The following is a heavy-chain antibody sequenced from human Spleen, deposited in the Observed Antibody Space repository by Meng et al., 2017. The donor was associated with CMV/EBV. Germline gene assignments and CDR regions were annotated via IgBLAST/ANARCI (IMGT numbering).Heavy chain of an antibody. CDR1: SGYFSGYY. Sequence: AVSSGYFSGYYWSWIRQPTGKGLEWIGEITHNGSTNYKSSLKSRVTISTDTSKNLFSLKLNSVTAADTAVYYCARGWGLMETYYFDYWGQGTLVTVSS. D-gene: IGHD2-8*01. J-gene: IGHJ4*02. V-gene: IGHV4-34*01. CDR2: ITHNGST. CDR3: ARGWGLMETYYFDY.